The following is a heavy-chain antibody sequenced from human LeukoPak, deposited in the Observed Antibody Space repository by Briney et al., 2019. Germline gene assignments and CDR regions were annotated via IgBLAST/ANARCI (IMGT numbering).Heavy chain of an antibody. CDR2: ISGSGGST. Sequence: GGSLRLSCAASGFTFSSYAMSWVRQAPGKGLEWVSAISGSGGSTYYADSVKGRFTISRDNSKNTLYLQMNSLRAEDTAVYYCAKGVGYYYYYGVDVWGQGTTVTVSS. CDR1: GFTFSSYA. D-gene: IGHD2-15*01. V-gene: IGHV3-23*01. J-gene: IGHJ6*02. CDR3: AKGVGYYYYYGVDV.